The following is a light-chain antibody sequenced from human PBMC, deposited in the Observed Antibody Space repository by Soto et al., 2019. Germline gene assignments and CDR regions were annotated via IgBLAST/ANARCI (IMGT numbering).Light chain of an antibody. CDR2: EVN. Sequence: QSVLSHPGSLCWSPGQLITISCTGTSSDIGAYDYVSWFQQHPGKAPKLMISEVNNRPSGVSNRFSGSKSGNTAYLTISGLQVEEDAEHFCFSFTTTTTHVFGTGTKVTAL. CDR1: SSDIGAYDY. CDR3: FSFTTTTTHV. V-gene: IGLV2-14*01. J-gene: IGLJ1*01.